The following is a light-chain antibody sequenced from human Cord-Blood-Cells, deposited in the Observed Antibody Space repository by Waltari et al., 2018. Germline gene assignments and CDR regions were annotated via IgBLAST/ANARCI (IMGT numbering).Light chain of an antibody. Sequence: EIVLTQSPATLSLSPGERATLSCRASQSVSSYLAWYQQKPGQAPRLLIYDASNRATGIQARFSGSGSGTDFTLTISSLEPEDFAVYYCQQRSNWPPGFGQGTRLEIK. V-gene: IGKV3-11*01. CDR3: QQRSNWPPG. J-gene: IGKJ5*01. CDR1: QSVSSY. CDR2: DAS.